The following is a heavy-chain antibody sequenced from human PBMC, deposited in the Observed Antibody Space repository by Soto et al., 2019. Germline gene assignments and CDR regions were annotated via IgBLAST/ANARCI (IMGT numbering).Heavy chain of an antibody. D-gene: IGHD4-17*01. Sequence: LSLTCVVSGYSISSGYYWGWIRQPPGKGLEWIGSIYHSGSTYYNPSLKSRVTISVDTSKNHFSLKLNSVTAADTAVYYCASRTTVTTFPTDYWGQGTLVTVSS. CDR1: GYSISSGYY. CDR3: ASRTTVTTFPTDY. CDR2: IYHSGST. J-gene: IGHJ4*02. V-gene: IGHV4-38-2*01.